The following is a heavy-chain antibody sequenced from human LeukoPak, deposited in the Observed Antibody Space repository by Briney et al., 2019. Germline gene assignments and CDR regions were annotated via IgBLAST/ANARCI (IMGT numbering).Heavy chain of an antibody. J-gene: IGHJ4*02. D-gene: IGHD2-15*01. CDR3: ALGYCSGGDCYAKPYYFDH. Sequence: PGRSLRLSRAASGFTFRAYAMSWVRQASGKGLEWVSLISASGDTTYYADSVKGRFTISTDNSRNTMYLQMSSLRAEDTAVYYCALGYCSGGDCYAKPYYFDHWGQGTLVTVSS. CDR1: GFTFRAYA. CDR2: ISASGDTT. V-gene: IGHV3-23*01.